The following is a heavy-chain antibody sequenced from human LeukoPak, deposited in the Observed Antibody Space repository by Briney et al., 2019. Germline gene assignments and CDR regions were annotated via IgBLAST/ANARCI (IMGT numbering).Heavy chain of an antibody. J-gene: IGHJ4*02. CDR1: GYTFTSSG. V-gene: IGHV1-18*01. CDR3: ARDLFGPSYSSSSGRDY. D-gene: IGHD6-6*01. Sequence: ASVKVSCKASGYTFTSSGISWVRQAPGQGLEWMGWISAYNGNTNYAQKLQGRVTMTTDTSTSTAYMELRSLRSDDTAVYYCARDLFGPSYSSSSGRDYWGQGTLATVSS. CDR2: ISAYNGNT.